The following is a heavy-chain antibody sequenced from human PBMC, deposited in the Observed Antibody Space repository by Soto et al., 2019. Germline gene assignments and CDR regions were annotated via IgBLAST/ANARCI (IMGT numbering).Heavy chain of an antibody. CDR2: IIPILGIA. V-gene: IGHV1-69*04. Sequence: SVKVSCKASGGTFSSYAISWVRQAPGQGLEWMGRIIPILGIANYAQKFQGRVTITADKSTSTAYMELSSLRSEDTAVYYCARDSNYDSSGYSPPFDYWGQGTLVTVSS. CDR3: ARDSNYDSSGYSPPFDY. CDR1: GGTFSSYA. D-gene: IGHD3-22*01. J-gene: IGHJ4*02.